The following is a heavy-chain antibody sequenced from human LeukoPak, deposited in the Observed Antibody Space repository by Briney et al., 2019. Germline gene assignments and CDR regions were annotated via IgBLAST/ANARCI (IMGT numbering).Heavy chain of an antibody. CDR2: ISYDGSNK. J-gene: IGHJ4*02. V-gene: IGHV3-30*03. Sequence: PGRSLGLSCAASGFTFSSYGMHWVRQAPGKGLEWVAVISYDGSNKYYADSVKGRFTISRDNSKNTLYLQMNSLRAEDTAVYYCAREAPDCSGGSCYSMDYWGQGTLVTVSS. CDR1: GFTFSSYG. D-gene: IGHD2-15*01. CDR3: AREAPDCSGGSCYSMDY.